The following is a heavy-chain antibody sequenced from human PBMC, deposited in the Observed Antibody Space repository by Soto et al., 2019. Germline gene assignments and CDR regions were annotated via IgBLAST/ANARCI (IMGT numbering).Heavy chain of an antibody. CDR3: ARDISYGSETAYGY. V-gene: IGHV1-18*01. CDR1: GYTFTNFG. CDR2: IGADNRDT. D-gene: IGHD3-10*01. J-gene: IGHJ4*02. Sequence: QVQLVQSGAEVKKPGASVKVSCKASGYTFTNFGIIWMRQAPGQGLEWMGWIGADNRDTNYAQNLQARLTMTTDTSTNTAYMELRSLKSDDTAVYYCARDISYGSETAYGYWGQGTLVTVSS.